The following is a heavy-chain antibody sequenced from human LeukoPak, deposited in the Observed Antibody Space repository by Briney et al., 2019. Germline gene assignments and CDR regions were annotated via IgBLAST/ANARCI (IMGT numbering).Heavy chain of an antibody. Sequence: ASVKVPCKASGYTFTSYYMHWVRQAPGQGLEWMGIINPSGGSTSYAQKFQGRVTMTRDTSTSTVYMELSSLRSEDTAVYYCARDKEMATRHDAFDIWGQGTMVTVSS. CDR1: GYTFTSYY. D-gene: IGHD5-24*01. V-gene: IGHV1-46*01. CDR2: INPSGGST. CDR3: ARDKEMATRHDAFDI. J-gene: IGHJ3*02.